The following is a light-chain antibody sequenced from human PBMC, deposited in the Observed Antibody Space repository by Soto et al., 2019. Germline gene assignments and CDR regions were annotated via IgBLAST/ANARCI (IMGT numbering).Light chain of an antibody. CDR3: QQRHMWPIT. CDR1: QSINSD. CDR2: GAS. J-gene: IGKJ5*01. V-gene: IGKV3-15*01. Sequence: EIVMTQSSATLSVSPGERVILSCRASQSINSDLAWYQQKPGQAPRFLIYGASTRATGIPARFSGSGSGTEFTLTISSLEPEDSAVYYCQQRHMWPITFGQGTRLEIK.